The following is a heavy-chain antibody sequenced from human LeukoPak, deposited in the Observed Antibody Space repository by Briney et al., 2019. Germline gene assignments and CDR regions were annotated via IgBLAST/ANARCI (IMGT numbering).Heavy chain of an antibody. J-gene: IGHJ4*02. Sequence: SETLSLTCTVSGGSISSDYWSWIRQPAGKGLEWIGRIYTTGTTNYSPSLKSRVTISVDTSKNQFSLKLSSVTAADTAVYYCARRPIYYGSGSYKDWGQGTLVTVSS. CDR3: ARRPIYYGSGSYKD. D-gene: IGHD3-10*01. V-gene: IGHV4-4*07. CDR2: IYTTGTT. CDR1: GGSISSDY.